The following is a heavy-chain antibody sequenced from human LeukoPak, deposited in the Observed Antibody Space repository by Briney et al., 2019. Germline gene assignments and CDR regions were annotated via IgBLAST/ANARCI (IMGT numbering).Heavy chain of an antibody. D-gene: IGHD3-10*01. CDR2: IKQDGSEK. J-gene: IGHJ4*02. CDR1: GFTFSSYW. V-gene: IGHV3-7*03. CDR3: ASGPRFGDY. Sequence: GGSLRLSCTGSGFTFSSYWMTWVRQAPGKGLEWVANIKQDGSEKYYVDSVKGRFTISRDNAKNSLYLQMNSLRVEDTAVYYCASGPRFGDYWGQGTLVTVSS.